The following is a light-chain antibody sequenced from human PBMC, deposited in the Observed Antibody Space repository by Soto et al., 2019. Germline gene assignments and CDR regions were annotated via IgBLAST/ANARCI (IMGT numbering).Light chain of an antibody. CDR1: QSISNY. J-gene: IGKJ3*01. Sequence: EILLTQSPATLSLSPGERATLSCRAGQSISNYLAWYQQRPGQAPRLLIYDASNRATDIPARFSGSGSGTDFTLTISSLEPDDFAVYYCQNGGALGPGTKVEIK. CDR2: DAS. V-gene: IGKV3-11*01. CDR3: QNGGA.